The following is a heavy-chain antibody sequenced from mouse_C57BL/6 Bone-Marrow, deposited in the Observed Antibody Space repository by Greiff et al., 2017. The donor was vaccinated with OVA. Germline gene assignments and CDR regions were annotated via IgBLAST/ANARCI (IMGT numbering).Heavy chain of an antibody. D-gene: IGHD1-1*02. CDR1: GFTFSDFY. Sequence: EVNVVESGGGLVQSGRSLRLSCATSGFTFSDFYMEWVRQAPGKGLEWIAASRNKANDYTTEYSASVQGRFIVSRDTSQSILYLQMNALRAEDTAIYYCAGDASSGGRVYWYFDVWGTGTPVTVSA. J-gene: IGHJ1*03. CDR2: SRNKANDYTT. V-gene: IGHV7-1*01. CDR3: AGDASSGGRVYWYFDV.